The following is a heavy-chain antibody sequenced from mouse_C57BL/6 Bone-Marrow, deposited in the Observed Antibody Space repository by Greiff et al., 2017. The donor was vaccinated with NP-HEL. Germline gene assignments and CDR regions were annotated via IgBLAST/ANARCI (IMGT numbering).Heavy chain of an antibody. V-gene: IGHV5-16*01. Sequence: EVQRVESEGGLVQPGSSMKLSCTTSGFTFSDYYMAWVRQVPEKGLDWVANINYDGSSTYYLDSLKSRFIISSDNAKNILYLQMSSLKSEDTATYYCAREGGLRRRTYAMDYWGQGTSVTVPS. J-gene: IGHJ4*01. CDR3: AREGGLRRRTYAMDY. CDR1: GFTFSDYY. CDR2: INYDGSST. D-gene: IGHD2-4*01.